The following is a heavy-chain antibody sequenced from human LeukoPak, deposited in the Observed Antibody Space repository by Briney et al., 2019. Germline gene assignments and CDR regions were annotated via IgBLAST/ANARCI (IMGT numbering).Heavy chain of an antibody. Sequence: GGSLRLSCAASGFTFSGHWMSWVRQAPAKGLEWVAHMNGDGSQIYYMDFVKGRFTISRDNAKNSLYLQMNGLRAEDTAVYYCVAWGNSGNSWGQGTMVIVSA. CDR2: MNGDGSQI. CDR3: VAWGNSGNS. CDR1: GFTFSGHW. J-gene: IGHJ3*01. D-gene: IGHD1-26*01. V-gene: IGHV3-7*01.